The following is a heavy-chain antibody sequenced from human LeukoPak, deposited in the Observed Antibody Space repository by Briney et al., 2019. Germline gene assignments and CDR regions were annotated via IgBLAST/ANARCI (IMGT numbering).Heavy chain of an antibody. V-gene: IGHV4-38-2*02. CDR1: GYSISSGYY. CDR2: ISHSGST. D-gene: IGHD4-23*01. J-gene: IGHJ4*02. Sequence: SETLSLTCTVSGYSISSGYYWGWIRQPPGKGLEWIGSISHSGSTYYNPSLKSRVSISVDTSKNQFSLRLSSVTAADTAVYYCARAHPVVTPSSIDPCFDYWGQGTLVTVSS. CDR3: ARAHPVVTPSSIDPCFDY.